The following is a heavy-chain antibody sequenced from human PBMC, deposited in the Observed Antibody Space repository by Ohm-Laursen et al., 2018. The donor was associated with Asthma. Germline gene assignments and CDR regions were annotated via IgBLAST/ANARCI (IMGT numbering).Heavy chain of an antibody. CDR1: GYTFTSYG. V-gene: IGHV1-18*04. J-gene: IGHJ4*02. Sequence: VASVKVSCKASGYTFTSYGISWVRQAPGQGLEWMGWISAKNGNTDFTQKLQGRVTLTTDTSTSTAYMEVRSLTSDDTAVYYCARVSCNDDICYSLFYNWGQGTLVTVSS. CDR2: ISAKNGNT. D-gene: IGHD2-15*01. CDR3: ARVSCNDDICYSLFYN.